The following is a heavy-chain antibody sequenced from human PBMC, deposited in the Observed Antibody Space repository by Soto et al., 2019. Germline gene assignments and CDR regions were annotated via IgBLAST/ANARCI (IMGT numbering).Heavy chain of an antibody. D-gene: IGHD2-2*01. CDR1: GYTFTSYG. J-gene: IGHJ6*02. CDR3: AREGDQQLAHYYYYGMDV. CDR2: ISAYNGNA. V-gene: IGHV1-18*04. Sequence: QVQLVQSGAEVKKPGASVKVSCKASGYTFTSYGISWVRQAPGQGLEWMGWISAYNGNANYAQKLQGRVTMTTDTATSTAYMELRSLRSDDTAVYYCAREGDQQLAHYYYYGMDVWGQGTTVTVSS.